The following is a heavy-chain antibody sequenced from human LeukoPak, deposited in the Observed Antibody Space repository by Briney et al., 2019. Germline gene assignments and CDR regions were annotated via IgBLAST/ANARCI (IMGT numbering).Heavy chain of an antibody. Sequence: GRSLRLSCAASGFTFSTYAMHWVRQAPGKGLESVALMSYDGGDKNYADSVKGRFTISRDNPKNTLNLQMNGLRAEDTAVYYCARDSLGSIDSWGQGTLVTVSS. CDR3: ARDSLGSIDS. CDR1: GFTFSTYA. D-gene: IGHD6-13*01. V-gene: IGHV3-30-3*01. CDR2: MSYDGGDK. J-gene: IGHJ4*02.